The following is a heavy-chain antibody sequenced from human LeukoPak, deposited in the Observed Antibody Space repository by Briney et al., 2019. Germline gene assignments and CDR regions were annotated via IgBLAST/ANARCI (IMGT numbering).Heavy chain of an antibody. D-gene: IGHD6-13*01. CDR2: MNPNSGNT. J-gene: IGHJ1*01. CDR3: ATGPAGYSSSWYADFQH. V-gene: IGHV1-8*01. CDR1: GYTFTSYD. Sequence: ASVKVSCKASGYTFTSYDINWVRQATGQGLEWMGWMNPNSGNTGYAQKFQGRVTMTEDTSTDTAYMELSSLRSEDTAVYYCATGPAGYSSSWYADFQHWGQGTLVTVSS.